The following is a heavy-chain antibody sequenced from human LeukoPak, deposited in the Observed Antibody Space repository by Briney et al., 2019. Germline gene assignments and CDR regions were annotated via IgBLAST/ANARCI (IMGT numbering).Heavy chain of an antibody. V-gene: IGHV3-23*01. J-gene: IGHJ4*02. CDR1: GFTFSIPA. Sequence: GGSLRLSCAGSGFTFSIPAMSWVRQAPGKGLEWVSAISASGGSTYYADSVKGRFTISRDNSKSSVYLQMSSLRVEDTAVYYCAKRYCSGGSCYSGDWGQGTLVTVSP. D-gene: IGHD2-15*01. CDR3: AKRYCSGGSCYSGD. CDR2: ISASGGST.